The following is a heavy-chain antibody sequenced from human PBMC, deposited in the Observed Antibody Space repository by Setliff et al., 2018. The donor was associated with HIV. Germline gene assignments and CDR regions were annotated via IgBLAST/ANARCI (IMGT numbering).Heavy chain of an antibody. V-gene: IGHV1-2*02. D-gene: IGHD1-26*01. J-gene: IGHJ6*02. Sequence: ASVKVSCKASGYSFTDYYIHWVRQAPGQGLEWMGWINPKSDGTIYAEKFQGRVTITADTSTDTAYMELSSLRSEDTAVYYCATDPGVGAAHYYYYYGMDVWGQGTTVTVSS. CDR3: ATDPGVGAAHYYYYYGMDV. CDR2: INPKSDGT. CDR1: GYSFTDYY.